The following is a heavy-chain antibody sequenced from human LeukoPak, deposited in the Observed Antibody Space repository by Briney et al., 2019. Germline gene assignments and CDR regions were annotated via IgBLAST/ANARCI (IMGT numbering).Heavy chain of an antibody. V-gene: IGHV3-23*01. J-gene: IGHJ4*02. Sequence: PGGSLRLSCAASGFTFSSYAMSWVRQAPGKGLEWVSAISGSGGSTYYADSVKGRFTISRDNSKNTLYPQMNSLRAEDTAVYYCATTPGGYSYGHRRYYFDYWGQGTLVTVSS. D-gene: IGHD5-18*01. CDR3: ATTPGGYSYGHRRYYFDY. CDR1: GFTFSSYA. CDR2: ISGSGGST.